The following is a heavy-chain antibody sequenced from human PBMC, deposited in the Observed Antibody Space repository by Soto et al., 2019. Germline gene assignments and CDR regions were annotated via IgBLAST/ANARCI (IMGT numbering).Heavy chain of an antibody. CDR3: ARHASRGYSSSWYFED. Sequence: SETLSLTCNVSGGSVSSSSYYWGWIRQAPGKGLEWIVSTYYSAGTYYNPSHKRRITTSMDASKNQFSLTVTSVTAADTAIYYCARHASRGYSSSWYFEDWGQGTPVTVSS. D-gene: IGHD6-13*01. CDR2: TYYSAGT. J-gene: IGHJ4*02. V-gene: IGHV4-39*01. CDR1: GGSVSSSSYY.